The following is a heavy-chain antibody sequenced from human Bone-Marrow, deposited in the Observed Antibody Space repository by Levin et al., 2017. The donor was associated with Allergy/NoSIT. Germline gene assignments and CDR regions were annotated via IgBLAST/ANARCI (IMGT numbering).Heavy chain of an antibody. J-gene: IGHJ1*01. Sequence: PGESLKISCAASGFTFSSYGMHWVRQAPGKGLEWVALISYDGSDKYYADSVKGRFTVSRDNSKNTLYLQMNSLRADDTAVYYCAQDYKREYGVYGAPRYFQHWGQGTLVTVSS. D-gene: IGHD5/OR15-5a*01. V-gene: IGHV3-30*18. CDR1: GFTFSSYG. CDR2: ISYDGSDK. CDR3: AQDYKREYGVYGAPRYFQH.